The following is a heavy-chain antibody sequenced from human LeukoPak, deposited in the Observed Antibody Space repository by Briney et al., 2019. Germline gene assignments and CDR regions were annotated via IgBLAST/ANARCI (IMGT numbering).Heavy chain of an antibody. CDR2: ISSSSSYI. D-gene: IGHD3-9*01. CDR3: ARDRPTLTGYYPFDY. CDR1: GFSFSIYN. V-gene: IGHV3-21*01. J-gene: IGHJ4*02. Sequence: GGSLRLSCAASGFSFSIYNMNWVRQSPGKGLEWVSSISSSSSYIYYADSVKGRFTISRDNAKNSLYLQMNSLRAEDTAVYYCARDRPTLTGYYPFDYWGQGTLVTVSS.